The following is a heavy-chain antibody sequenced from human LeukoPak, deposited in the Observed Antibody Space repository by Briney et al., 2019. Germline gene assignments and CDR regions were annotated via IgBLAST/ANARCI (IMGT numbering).Heavy chain of an antibody. V-gene: IGHV3-48*04. CDR3: AKDPRGEAEYYFDY. Sequence: GGSLRLSCAASGFTFSSYSMNWVRQAPGKGLEWVSYISSSSSTIYYADSVKGRLTISRDNAKNSLYLQMNSLRAEDTAVYYCAKDPRGEAEYYFDYWGQGTLVTVSS. D-gene: IGHD2-15*01. J-gene: IGHJ4*02. CDR2: ISSSSSTI. CDR1: GFTFSSYS.